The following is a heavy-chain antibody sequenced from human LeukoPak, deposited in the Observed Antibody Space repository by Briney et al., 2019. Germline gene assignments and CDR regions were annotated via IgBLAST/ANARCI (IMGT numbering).Heavy chain of an antibody. D-gene: IGHD3-10*01. CDR2: IYYSGST. CDR3: ARRAAVEEFNWFDP. CDR1: GGSISSSTYY. V-gene: IGHV4-39*01. Sequence: PPETLSLTCTVSGGSISSSTYYWGWIRQPPGKGLEWIGSIYYSGSTYYNPSLKSRVTVSVDTSKNQFSLKLSSVTAADTAVYYCARRAAVEEFNWFDPWGQGTLVTVSS. J-gene: IGHJ5*02.